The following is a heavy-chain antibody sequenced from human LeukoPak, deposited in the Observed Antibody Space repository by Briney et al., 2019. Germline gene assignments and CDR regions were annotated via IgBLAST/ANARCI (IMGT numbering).Heavy chain of an antibody. CDR1: GFTFSSYW. CDR3: ARTPYSSSRPFDY. D-gene: IGHD6-13*01. J-gene: IGHJ4*02. V-gene: IGHV3-7*01. Sequence: PGGSLRLSCAASGFTFSSYWMSWVRQAPGKGLEWVANIKQGGSEKYYVDSVKGRFTISRDNAKNSLYLQMNSLRAEDTAVYYCARTPYSSSRPFDYWGQGTLVTVSS. CDR2: IKQGGSEK.